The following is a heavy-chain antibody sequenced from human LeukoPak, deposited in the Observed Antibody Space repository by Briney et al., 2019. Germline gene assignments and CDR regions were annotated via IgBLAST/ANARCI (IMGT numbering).Heavy chain of an antibody. CDR3: ARDVS. Sequence: PGGSLRLSCAASGFAFRSYWMSWVRQAPGKGLDGVAAIKGDESEIYYVDSVKGSFTLSREQTKTSLYLQINNLRAEETAVFYCARDVSWGQGTLVTVSS. CDR2: IKGDESEI. D-gene: IGHD5/OR15-5a*01. J-gene: IGHJ5*02. V-gene: IGHV3-7*04. CDR1: GFAFRSYW.